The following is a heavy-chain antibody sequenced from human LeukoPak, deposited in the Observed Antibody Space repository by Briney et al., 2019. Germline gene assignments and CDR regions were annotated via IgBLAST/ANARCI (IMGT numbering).Heavy chain of an antibody. CDR1: GFTFSSYG. V-gene: IGHV3-30*02. Sequence: GESLRLSCAASGFTFSSYGMHWVSQAPGKGLEWVAFIRYDGTNKYYVDSVKGRFTISRDNSKNTLYLQMNSLRPEDTAVYYCAKEYDILTGYYAFDIWGQGTMVTVSS. CDR2: IRYDGTNK. J-gene: IGHJ3*02. CDR3: AKEYDILTGYYAFDI. D-gene: IGHD3-9*01.